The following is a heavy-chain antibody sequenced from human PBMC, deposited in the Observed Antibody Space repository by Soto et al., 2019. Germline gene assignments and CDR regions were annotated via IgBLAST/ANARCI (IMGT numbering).Heavy chain of an antibody. V-gene: IGHV4-31*03. CDR3: ALYDSSGSRGFQH. CDR2: IYYSGST. J-gene: IGHJ1*01. CDR1: GGSISSGAYY. D-gene: IGHD3-22*01. Sequence: QVQLQESGPGLVKPSQTLSLTCTVSGGSISSGAYYWSWIRQRPGKGLEWIGYIYYSGSTYYNPSLKTRVTISVDTSKNQFSLKLSSVTAADTAVYYCALYDSSGSRGFQHWGQGTLVTVSS.